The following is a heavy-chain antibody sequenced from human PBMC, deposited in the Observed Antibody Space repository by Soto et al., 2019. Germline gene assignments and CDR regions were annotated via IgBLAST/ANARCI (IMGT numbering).Heavy chain of an antibody. D-gene: IGHD3-10*01. V-gene: IGHV3-7*03. CDR2: IKEDGSEK. CDR1: GFTFSNYW. CDR3: AREAGGLITVRGVSYFDY. J-gene: IGHJ4*02. Sequence: GGSLRLSCAASGFTFSNYWMIWVRQAPGKGLEWVANIKEDGSEKYYVDSVKGRFTIPRDNAKNSLYLQMNSLRAEDTAIYFCAREAGGLITVRGVSYFDYWGLGTLVTVSS.